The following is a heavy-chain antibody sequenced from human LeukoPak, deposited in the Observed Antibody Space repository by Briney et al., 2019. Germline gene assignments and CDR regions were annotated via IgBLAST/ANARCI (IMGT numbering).Heavy chain of an antibody. CDR3: AREGGPYRPLDY. Sequence: TSQTLSLTCNVSGASVNSVDYYWSWIRQPPGKGLDWIRDIYYSGSTNYNPSLKSRVTISVDTSKNQFSLKLTSVTAADTAVYYCAREGGPYRPLDYSGQGTLVTVSS. J-gene: IGHJ4*02. V-gene: IGHV4-61*08. CDR2: IYYSGST. CDR1: GASVNSVDYY.